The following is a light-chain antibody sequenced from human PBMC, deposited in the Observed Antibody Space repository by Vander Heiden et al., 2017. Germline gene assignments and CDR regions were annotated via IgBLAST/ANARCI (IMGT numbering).Light chain of an antibody. CDR3: RQNDSTPFT. Sequence: DPVNITCRASQIISRYLNWYQQKPGKAPKLLIYAASSLQSRVPSRFSGTGSGTDFTLTISRLHPEDFATYYCRQNDSTPFTFGQGTRVDIK. V-gene: IGKV1-39*01. CDR1: QIISRY. CDR2: AAS. J-gene: IGKJ5*01.